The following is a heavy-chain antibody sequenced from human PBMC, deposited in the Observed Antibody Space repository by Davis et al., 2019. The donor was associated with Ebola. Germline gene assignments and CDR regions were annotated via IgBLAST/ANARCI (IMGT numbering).Heavy chain of an antibody. CDR1: GDSINNGYYY. Sequence: SETLSLTCSVSGDSINNGYYYWSWIRQPPGKGLEWIGNIYYSGSTYYRSSLKCRVTMSIDMSRSQFSLRLTSVTAADTAVYYCARSGNIDGSDAFDIWGQGTMVFVSS. CDR3: ARSGNIDGSDAFDI. CDR2: IYYSGST. J-gene: IGHJ3*02. D-gene: IGHD3-10*01. V-gene: IGHV4-30-4*01.